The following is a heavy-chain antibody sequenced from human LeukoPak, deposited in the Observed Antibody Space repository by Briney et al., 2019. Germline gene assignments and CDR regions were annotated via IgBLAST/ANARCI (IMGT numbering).Heavy chain of an antibody. J-gene: IGHJ4*02. CDR1: AASIRSSSFF. Sequence: KPSETLSLTCTVSAASIRSSSFFSDWIRQPPGKGLEWIVRIYYSGSTYYNPSLKTPFPMSIHTSKNQFSLNLSSVTAADTAVYYCATGDVVVPTAAQRPLDYWGQGTLVTVSS. D-gene: IGHD2-2*01. CDR2: IYYSGST. CDR3: ATGDVVVPTAAQRPLDY. V-gene: IGHV4-39*01.